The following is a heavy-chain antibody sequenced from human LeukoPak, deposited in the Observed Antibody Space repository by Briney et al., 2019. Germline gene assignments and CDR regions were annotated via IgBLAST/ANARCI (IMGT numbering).Heavy chain of an antibody. D-gene: IGHD3-16*01. J-gene: IGHJ3*02. CDR1: GGSISSDSYY. CDR3: ARKFGPGTFDI. Sequence: SETLSLTCTVSGGSISSDSYYWSWVRQPAGKGLEWIGRIYTSGSTNYNPSLKSRVTISQDRTRNQFSLKLSSVTAADTAVYYCARKFGPGTFDIWGQGTLVTVSS. V-gene: IGHV4-61*02. CDR2: IYTSGST.